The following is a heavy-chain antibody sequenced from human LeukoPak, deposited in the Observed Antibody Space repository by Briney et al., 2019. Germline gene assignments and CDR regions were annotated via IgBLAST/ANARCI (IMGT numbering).Heavy chain of an antibody. Sequence: SETLSLTCAVYGGSFSGYYWSWIRQPPGKGLEWIGEINHSGSANYNPSLKSRVTISVDTSKNQFSLKLSSVTAADTAVYYCARHSSGFDWYFDLWGRGTLVTVSS. CDR3: ARHSSGFDWYFDL. J-gene: IGHJ2*01. CDR2: INHSGSA. D-gene: IGHD3-22*01. CDR1: GGSFSGYY. V-gene: IGHV4-34*01.